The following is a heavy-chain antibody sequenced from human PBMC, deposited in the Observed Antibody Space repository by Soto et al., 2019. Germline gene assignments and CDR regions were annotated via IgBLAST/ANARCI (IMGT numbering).Heavy chain of an antibody. CDR2: ISYSVIT. J-gene: IGHJ4*02. V-gene: IGHV4-39*01. CDR3: VRFWPPPDYDTLPAYTDAFDY. CDR1: ARSITSDTYY. D-gene: IGHD3-9*01. Sequence: SQTLSLSCTVSARSITSDTYYWRWIRQPPKKRLDLFSSISYSVITYYNPTLKSRLTISVDTSKSQFFLKLSSVTVADTAVYYCVRFWPPPDYDTLPAYTDAFDYWGQGTLVTVS.